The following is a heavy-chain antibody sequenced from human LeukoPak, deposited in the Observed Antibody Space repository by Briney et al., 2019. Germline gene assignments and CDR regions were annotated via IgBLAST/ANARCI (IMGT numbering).Heavy chain of an antibody. D-gene: IGHD6-6*01. CDR3: ARRRPKSIAARPGPFDY. Sequence: KPSETLSLTCAVSGGSISTNNWWIWVRQPPGKGLEWIGEIHHSGSTDYNPSLKSRVTISVDTSKNQFSLKLSSVTAADTAVYYCARRRPKSIAARPGPFDYWGQGTLVTVSS. J-gene: IGHJ4*02. CDR1: GGSISTNNW. V-gene: IGHV4-4*02. CDR2: IHHSGST.